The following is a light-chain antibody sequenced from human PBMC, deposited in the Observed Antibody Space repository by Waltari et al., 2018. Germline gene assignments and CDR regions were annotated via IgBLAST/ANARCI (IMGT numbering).Light chain of an antibody. V-gene: IGLV3-25*03. CDR2: KDT. Sequence: SYELTQPPSVSVSPGQTARITCSGDELPKQYAFWYRQKHGQAPELLIYKDTERPSGIPERVSASSSGTTVTLTITGVQPEDEADYYCQSADSTNTYWVFGGGTKLTVL. CDR3: QSADSTNTYWV. CDR1: ELPKQY. J-gene: IGLJ2*01.